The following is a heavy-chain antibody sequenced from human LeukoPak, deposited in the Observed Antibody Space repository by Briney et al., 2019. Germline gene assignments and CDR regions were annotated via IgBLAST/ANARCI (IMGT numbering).Heavy chain of an antibody. V-gene: IGHV3-30*18. CDR1: GFTFSSYG. CDR2: ISYDGSNK. D-gene: IGHD4-23*01. Sequence: PGGSLRLSCAASGFTFSSYGMHWVRQAPGKGLEWVAVISYDGSNKYYADSVKGRFTISRDNSKNTLYLQTNSLRAEDTAVYYCAKLPTTGGGNRSTLDYWGQGTLVTVSS. CDR3: AKLPTTGGGNRSTLDY. J-gene: IGHJ4*02.